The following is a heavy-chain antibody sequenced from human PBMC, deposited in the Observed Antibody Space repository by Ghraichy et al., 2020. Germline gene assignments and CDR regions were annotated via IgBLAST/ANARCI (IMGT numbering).Heavy chain of an antibody. CDR2: ISGSGGST. CDR1: GFTFSSYA. CDR3: AKRPGMILVVIPHFDS. J-gene: IGHJ4*02. D-gene: IGHD3-22*01. Sequence: SCAASGFTFSSYAMSWVRQAPGKGLEWVSGISGSGGSTFYADSVKGRFTISRDNSKKTLYLQMSSLRAEDTAIYYCAKRPGMILVVIPHFDSWGQGTLVTVSS. V-gene: IGHV3-23*01.